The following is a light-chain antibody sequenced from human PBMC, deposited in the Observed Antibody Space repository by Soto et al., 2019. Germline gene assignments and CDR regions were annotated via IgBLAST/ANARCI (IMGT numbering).Light chain of an antibody. Sequence: QSVLTQPPSVSAAPGQKVTISCSGSSSNIGNNYVSWYQQLPGTAPKLLIYDNNKRPSGIPDRFSGSKSGTSATLGITGLQSGDEADYYCGTWDSSLSDVVFGGGPKVTVL. J-gene: IGLJ2*01. CDR2: DNN. CDR1: SSNIGNNY. V-gene: IGLV1-51*01. CDR3: GTWDSSLSDVV.